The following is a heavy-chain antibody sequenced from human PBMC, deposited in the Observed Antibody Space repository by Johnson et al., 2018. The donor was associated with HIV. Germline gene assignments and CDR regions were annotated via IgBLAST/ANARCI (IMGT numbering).Heavy chain of an antibody. CDR1: GFTFSSYD. CDR3: AKGQSSGYPKDAFDI. J-gene: IGHJ3*02. V-gene: IGHV3-13*01. D-gene: IGHD3-22*01. Sequence: VESGGGLVQPGGSLRLSCAASGFTFSSYDMHWVRQATGKGLEWVSAIGTAGDTYYPGSVKGRFTISRDNSKNTLYLQMNSLRTEDTAMYYCAKGQSSGYPKDAFDIWGQGTMVTVSS. CDR2: IGTAGDT.